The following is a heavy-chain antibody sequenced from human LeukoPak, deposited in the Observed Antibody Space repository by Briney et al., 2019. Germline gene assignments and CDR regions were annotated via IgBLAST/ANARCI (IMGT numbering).Heavy chain of an antibody. CDR1: GGTFSSYA. D-gene: IGHD1-14*01. J-gene: IGHJ6*02. Sequence: ASVKVSCKASGGTFSSYAISWVRQAPGQGLEWMGWISAYNGNTNYAQKLQGRVTMTTDTSTSTAYMELRSLRSDDTAVYYCARGSYGPPGTFPYGMDVWGQGTTVTVSS. CDR2: ISAYNGNT. V-gene: IGHV1-18*01. CDR3: ARGSYGPPGTFPYGMDV.